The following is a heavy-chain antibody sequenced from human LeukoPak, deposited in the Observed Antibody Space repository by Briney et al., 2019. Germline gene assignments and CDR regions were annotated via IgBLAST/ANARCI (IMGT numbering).Heavy chain of an antibody. V-gene: IGHV3-23*01. D-gene: IGHD3-10*01. J-gene: IGHJ4*02. CDR2: ISGSGGST. Sequence: GRSLRLSCAASGFTSSSYAMSWVRQAPGKGLEWVSAISGSGGSTYYADSAKGRFTISRDNSKNTLYLQMNSLRAEDTAVYYCALGAIYGSGSYYNSFDYWGQGTLVTVSS. CDR1: GFTSSSYA. CDR3: ALGAIYGSGSYYNSFDY.